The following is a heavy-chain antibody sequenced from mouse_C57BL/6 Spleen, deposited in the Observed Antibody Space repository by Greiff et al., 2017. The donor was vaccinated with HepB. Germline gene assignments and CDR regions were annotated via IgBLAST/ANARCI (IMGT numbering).Heavy chain of an antibody. D-gene: IGHD1-1*01. J-gene: IGHJ4*01. CDR3: AREATVVAGYYAMDY. CDR1: GYTFTNYW. V-gene: IGHV1-63*01. CDR2: IYPGGGYT. Sequence: QVQLQQSGAELVRPGTSVKMSCKASGYTFTNYWIGWAKQRPGHGLEWIGDIYPGGGYTNYNEKFKGKATLTADKSSSTAYMQFSSLTSEDSAIYYCAREATVVAGYYAMDYWGQGTSVTVSS.